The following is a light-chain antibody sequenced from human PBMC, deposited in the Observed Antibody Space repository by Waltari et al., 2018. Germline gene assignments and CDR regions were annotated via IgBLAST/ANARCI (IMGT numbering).Light chain of an antibody. CDR3: SSYTSRSTSV. Sequence: QSALTQPASVSGSPGQSITIPCTGPSSAIGGFNYLSLYQQHPGKAPNLMIYGVNKRPSGVSNRFSGSKSGDTASLTISGLQAEDEAVYYCSSYTSRSTSVFGTGTKVTVL. V-gene: IGLV2-14*01. CDR1: SSAIGGFNY. J-gene: IGLJ1*01. CDR2: GVN.